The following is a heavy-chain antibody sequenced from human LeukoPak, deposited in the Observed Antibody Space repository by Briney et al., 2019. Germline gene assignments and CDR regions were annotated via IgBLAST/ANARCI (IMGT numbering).Heavy chain of an antibody. CDR3: ARGPSPGYSSSWPADY. D-gene: IGHD6-13*01. J-gene: IGHJ4*02. CDR1: GGSISSYY. V-gene: IGHV4-59*12. CDR2: IYYSGST. Sequence: SETLSLTCTVSGGSISSYYWSWIRQPPGKGLEWIGYIYYSGSTNYNPSLKSRVTISVDRSKNQFSLKLSSVTAADTAVYYCARGPSPGYSSSWPADYWGQGTLVTVSS.